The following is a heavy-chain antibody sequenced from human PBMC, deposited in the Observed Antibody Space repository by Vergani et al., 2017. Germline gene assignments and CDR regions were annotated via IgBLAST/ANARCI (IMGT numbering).Heavy chain of an antibody. CDR3: ARDQRAYSSTPFDY. Sequence: VSCKASGGTFSSYAISWVRQAPGQGLEWMGGIIPIFGTANYAQKFQGRVTITADESTSTAYMELSSLRSEDTAVYYCARDQRAYSSTPFDYWGQGTLVTVSS. D-gene: IGHD6-13*01. V-gene: IGHV1-69*01. CDR2: IIPIFGTA. CDR1: GGTFSSYA. J-gene: IGHJ4*02.